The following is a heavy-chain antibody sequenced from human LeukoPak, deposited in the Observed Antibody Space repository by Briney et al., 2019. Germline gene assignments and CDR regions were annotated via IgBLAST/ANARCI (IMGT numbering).Heavy chain of an antibody. CDR1: GASISRFY. V-gene: IGHV4-59*01. CDR2: LSYSGGT. J-gene: IGHJ6*02. CDR3: ARYERIGSCTGGACYYGLDV. D-gene: IGHD2-8*02. Sequence: SETLSLTRSVSGASISRFYWVWVRQPPGNGLEWIGYLSYSGGTKYNPSLKNRVSTSVDTSRNQFSLKLTSVTAADTAVYYCARYERIGSCTGGACYYGLDVWGQGTTVTVS.